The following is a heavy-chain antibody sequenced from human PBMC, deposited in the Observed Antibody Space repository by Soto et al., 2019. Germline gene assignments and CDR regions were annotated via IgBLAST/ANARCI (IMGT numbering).Heavy chain of an antibody. J-gene: IGHJ4*02. Sequence: QVQLEQSGAEVKKPGASVKVSCKTSGYTFTSYTLHWVRQPPGQGLEWMGWINAGNGRENYSQRFQDSFCLSTARCATTAYMELRSLRSEGTAVYYWARGGGWVGEASFDSWGQGTQVTVSS. CDR1: GYTFTSYT. D-gene: IGHD3-10*01. CDR2: INAGNGRE. CDR3: ARGGGWVGEASFDS. V-gene: IGHV1-3*01.